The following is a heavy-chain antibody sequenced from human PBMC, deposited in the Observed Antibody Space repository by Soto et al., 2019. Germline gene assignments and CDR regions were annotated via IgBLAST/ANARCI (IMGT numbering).Heavy chain of an antibody. D-gene: IGHD2-15*01. CDR2: INPSGGST. J-gene: IGHJ4*02. V-gene: IGHV1-46*03. Sequence: ASVKVSCKASGYTFTSYYMHWVRQAPGQGLEWMGIINPSGGSTSYAQKFQGRVTMTRDTSTSTVYMELSSLRSEDTAVYYCARSSGNNCSGGSCYSFYYWGQGALVTVSS. CDR3: ARSSGNNCSGGSCYSFYY. CDR1: GYTFTSYY.